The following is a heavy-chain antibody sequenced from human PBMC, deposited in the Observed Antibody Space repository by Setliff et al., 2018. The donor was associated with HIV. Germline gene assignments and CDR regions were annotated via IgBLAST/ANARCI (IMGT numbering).Heavy chain of an antibody. D-gene: IGHD6-6*01. V-gene: IGHV4-61*09. CDR2: IYASGNT. J-gene: IGHJ4*02. Sequence: PSETLSLTCTVSGGSISSGSHYWSWIRQPAGKGLEWIGQIYASGNTNYKPSLKSRITISVDTSKNQFSLRLSSVTAADTAVYYCARSGSSSPYYFDYWGQGTLVTVSS. CDR1: GGSISSGSHY. CDR3: ARSGSSSPYYFDY.